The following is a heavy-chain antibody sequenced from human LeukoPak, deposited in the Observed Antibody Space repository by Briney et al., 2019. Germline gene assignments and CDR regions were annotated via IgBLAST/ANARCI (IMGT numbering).Heavy chain of an antibody. Sequence: GGSLRLSCAASGFTFSSYGMSWVRQAPGKGLEWVAFIRYDGSNKYYADSVKGRFTISRDNSKNTLYLQMNSLRAEDTAVYYCAKARGSGSYSYYFDYWGQGTLVTVSS. J-gene: IGHJ4*02. D-gene: IGHD3-10*01. CDR3: AKARGSGSYSYYFDY. CDR1: GFTFSSYG. V-gene: IGHV3-30*02. CDR2: IRYDGSNK.